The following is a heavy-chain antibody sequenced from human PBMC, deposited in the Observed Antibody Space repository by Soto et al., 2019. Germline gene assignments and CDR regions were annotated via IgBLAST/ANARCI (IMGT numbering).Heavy chain of an antibody. J-gene: IGHJ4*02. CDR2: IGSAGDP. CDR3: ARGDYYGSNREEYNFDY. Sequence: PGGSLRLSCAASGFTLSNYDMHWVRQATGKGLEWVSTIGSAGDPYYPDSVKGRFTISRENAHNSLHLQMNSLRAGDTAVYYCARGDYYGSNREEYNFDYWGQGTLVTVSS. D-gene: IGHD3-10*01. V-gene: IGHV3-13*05. CDR1: GFTLSNYD.